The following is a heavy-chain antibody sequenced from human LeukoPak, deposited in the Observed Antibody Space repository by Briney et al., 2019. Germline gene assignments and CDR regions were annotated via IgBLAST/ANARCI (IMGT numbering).Heavy chain of an antibody. CDR2: ISSSSSTI. CDR3: AKDMNDHTGLGALDI. D-gene: IGHD1-1*01. CDR1: GFTFSSYS. V-gene: IGHV3-48*04. J-gene: IGHJ3*02. Sequence: QPGGSLRLSCAASGFTFSSYSMNWVRQAPGKGLEWVSYISSSSSTIYYADSVKGRFTISRDNAKNSLYLQMNSLRAEDAAVFYCAKDMNDHTGLGALDIWGQGTMVAVSS.